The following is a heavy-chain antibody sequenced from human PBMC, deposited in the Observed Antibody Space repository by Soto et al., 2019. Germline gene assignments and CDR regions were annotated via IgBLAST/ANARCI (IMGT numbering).Heavy chain of an antibody. D-gene: IGHD3-10*01. CDR1: GGSISSSSYY. CDR2: IYYSGST. V-gene: IGHV4-39*01. J-gene: IGHJ4*02. Sequence: SETLSLTCTVSGGSISSSSYYWGWIRQPPGKGLEWIGSIYYSGSTYYNPSLKSRVTISVDTSKNQFSLKLSSVTAADTAVYYCARHASYRFGELLSLIDYWGQGTLVTVSS. CDR3: ARHASYRFGELLSLIDY.